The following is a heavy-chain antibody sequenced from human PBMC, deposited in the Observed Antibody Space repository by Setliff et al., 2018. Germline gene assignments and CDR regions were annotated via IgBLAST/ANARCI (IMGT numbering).Heavy chain of an antibody. Sequence: TLSLTCAVYGGSFSGYYWSWIRQPPGKGLEWIGEINHSGSTNYNPSLKSRVTISVDTSKNQFSLKLSSVTAADTAVYYCAREQWLDPPGYYYMDVWAKGTTVTVSS. J-gene: IGHJ6*03. V-gene: IGHV4-34*01. D-gene: IGHD6-19*01. CDR2: INHSGST. CDR3: AREQWLDPPGYYYMDV. CDR1: GGSFSGYY.